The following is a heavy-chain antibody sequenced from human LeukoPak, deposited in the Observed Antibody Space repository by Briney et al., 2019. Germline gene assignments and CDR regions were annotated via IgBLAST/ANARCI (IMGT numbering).Heavy chain of an antibody. J-gene: IGHJ4*02. V-gene: IGHV3-30*18. CDR2: ISYDGNKG. D-gene: IGHD4-17*01. Sequence: GGSLRLSCAGSGFTFPTYGMHWVRQAQGKGLEWVAYISYDGNKGYYTDSVKGRFTIPRDNSKNMLFLQMNSLRIEDTGVYYCAKDSTRDYGYYGMPESWGQGTLVTVS. CDR3: AKDSTRDYGYYGMPES. CDR1: GFTFPTYG.